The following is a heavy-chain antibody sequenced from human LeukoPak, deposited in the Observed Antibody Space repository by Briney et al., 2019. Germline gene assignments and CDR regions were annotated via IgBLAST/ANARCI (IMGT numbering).Heavy chain of an antibody. D-gene: IGHD2-21*01. V-gene: IGHV3-30*04. Sequence: ERSLRLSCVASEFNFMSYSMQWVRQAPVKGLQWVAAISYDGSNIYYGDSVKGRFTISRDNSKNTLYLQMNNLRTEYTAVYYCARIPLDVHWYFDLWGRGTLVTVSS. J-gene: IGHJ2*01. CDR3: ARIPLDVHWYFDL. CDR1: EFNFMSYS. CDR2: ISYDGSNI.